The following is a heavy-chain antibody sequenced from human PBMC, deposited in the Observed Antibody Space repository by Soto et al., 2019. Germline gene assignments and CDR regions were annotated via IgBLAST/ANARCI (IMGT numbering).Heavy chain of an antibody. J-gene: IGHJ4*02. D-gene: IGHD4-17*01. CDR1: GDSISNYYWA. CDR2: IYWDDDK. Sequence: TLSLTCTVSGDSISNYYWAWIRQPPGKALEWLALIYWDDDKRYSPSLKSRLTITKDTSKNQVVLTMTNMDPVDTATYYCAHSDYGSHSGDYFDYWGQGTLVTVSS. CDR3: AHSDYGSHSGDYFDY. V-gene: IGHV2-5*02.